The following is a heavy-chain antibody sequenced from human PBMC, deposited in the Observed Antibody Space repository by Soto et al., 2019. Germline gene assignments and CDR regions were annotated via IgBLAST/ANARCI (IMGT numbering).Heavy chain of an antibody. J-gene: IGHJ3*02. CDR1: GGSISSGGYY. CDR2: IYYSGST. D-gene: IGHD4-17*01. V-gene: IGHV4-31*03. CDR3: ARDFIRGDYDSFGAFDI. Sequence: SETLSLTCTVSGGSISSGGYYWSWIRQHPGKGLEWIGYIYYSGSTYYNPSLKSRVTISVDTSKNQFSLKLSSVTAADTAVYYCARDFIRGDYDSFGAFDIWGQGTMVTVSS.